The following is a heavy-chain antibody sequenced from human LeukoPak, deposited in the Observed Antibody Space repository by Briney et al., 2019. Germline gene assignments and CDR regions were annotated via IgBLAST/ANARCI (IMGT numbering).Heavy chain of an antibody. J-gene: IGHJ4*02. D-gene: IGHD3-3*01. Sequence: GGSLRLSCAASGFTFSSYWMSWVRQAPGKGLEWVANIKQDGSEKYYVDSVKGRFTISRDNAKNSLYLQMNSLRAEDTAVYYCARDPNPFYYDFWSGYGYWGQGTLVTVSS. CDR3: ARDPNPFYYDFWSGYGY. V-gene: IGHV3-7*01. CDR1: GFTFSSYW. CDR2: IKQDGSEK.